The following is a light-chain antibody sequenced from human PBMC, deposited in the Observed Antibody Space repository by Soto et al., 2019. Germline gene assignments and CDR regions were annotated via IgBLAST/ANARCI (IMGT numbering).Light chain of an antibody. CDR2: AAS. CDR1: QGIKND. V-gene: IGKV1-6*01. J-gene: IGKJ2*01. Sequence: AIQMTQSPSSLSASVGDRVTITCRASQGIKNDVAWYQQKPGKAPKLLIYAASTLQSGVPPRFSGSGSGTDFTLTISCLQPEDFAAYYCLQDYNFPYTFGQGTKLEIK. CDR3: LQDYNFPYT.